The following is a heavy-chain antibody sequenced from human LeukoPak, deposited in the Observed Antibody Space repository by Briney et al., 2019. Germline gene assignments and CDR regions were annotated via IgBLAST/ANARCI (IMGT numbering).Heavy chain of an antibody. J-gene: IGHJ4*02. D-gene: IGHD3-10*01. V-gene: IGHV3-48*03. CDR3: ARETKGFGKSRFDY. Sequence: GGSLPVSRAASGFTFSSYEMNWVRQAPGKGLEWVSYISSSGSTIYYADSLKGRFTISRDNAKNSLYLQMNSLRAEDTAVYYCARETKGFGKSRFDYWGEGSGDPVSS. CDR1: GFTFSSYE. CDR2: ISSSGSTI.